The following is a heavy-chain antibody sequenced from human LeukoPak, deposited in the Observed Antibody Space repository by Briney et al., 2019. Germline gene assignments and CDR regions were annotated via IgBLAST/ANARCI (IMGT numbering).Heavy chain of an antibody. CDR3: ARLGSLHAFDI. CDR2: IYTSGST. CDR1: GGSISSGSYY. V-gene: IGHV4-61*02. D-gene: IGHD1-26*01. Sequence: SETLSLTCTVSGGSISSGSYYWSWIRQPAGKGLEWIGRIYTSGSTNYNPSLKSRVTISVDTSKNQFSLKLSSVTAADTAVYYCARLGSLHAFDIWGQGTLVTVSS. J-gene: IGHJ4*02.